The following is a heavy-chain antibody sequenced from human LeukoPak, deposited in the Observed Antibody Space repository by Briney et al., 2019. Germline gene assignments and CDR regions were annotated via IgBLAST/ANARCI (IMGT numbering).Heavy chain of an antibody. V-gene: IGHV1-2*02. D-gene: IGHD3-10*01. J-gene: IGHJ4*02. CDR2: INPNSGGT. CDR1: GGTFSSYG. Sequence: ASVKVSCKASGGTFSSYGFSWVRQAPGQGLEWMGWINPNSGGTNYAQKFQGRVTMTRDTSINTAYMELSRLRSDDTAVYYCAGDMVRGVILRRVLEYWGQGTLVTVSS. CDR3: AGDMVRGVILRRVLEY.